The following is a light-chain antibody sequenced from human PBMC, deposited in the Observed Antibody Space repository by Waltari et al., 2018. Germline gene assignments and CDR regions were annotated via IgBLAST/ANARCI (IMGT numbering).Light chain of an antibody. CDR3: AAWDDSLKGYV. J-gene: IGLJ1*01. Sequence: QSVLTQPPSASGTPGQRVTISCSGSRSNIGINTVNWYQQLPGAAPRPPMSRNNPRPPGVPDRFSGSKSGTSASLAISGLQSEDEADYYCAAWDDSLKGYVFGTGTTVTVL. V-gene: IGLV1-44*01. CDR1: RSNIGINT. CDR2: RNN.